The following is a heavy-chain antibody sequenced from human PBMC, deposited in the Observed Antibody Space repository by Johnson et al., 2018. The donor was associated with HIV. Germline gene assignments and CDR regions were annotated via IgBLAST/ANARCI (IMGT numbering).Heavy chain of an antibody. V-gene: IGHV3-23*04. CDR1: GFTFRDFA. D-gene: IGHD3-10*01. J-gene: IGHJ3*02. Sequence: QLVESGGGLVQPGGSLRLSCAASGFTFRDFAMSWVRQAPGKGLEWVSVISGRGGSTFYADSVRGRFTISRDTSKNTLYLQMNSLRTEDTAVYSCARDLRFNRTVQGRFIISGAFDMWGQGTVVHVSS. CDR3: ARDLRFNRTVQGRFIISGAFDM. CDR2: ISGRGGST.